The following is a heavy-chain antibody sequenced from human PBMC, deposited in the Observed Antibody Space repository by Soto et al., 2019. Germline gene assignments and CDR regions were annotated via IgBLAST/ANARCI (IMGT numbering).Heavy chain of an antibody. CDR1: GFTFGTYV. J-gene: IGHJ4*02. Sequence: VQLLQSGGGLVQPGGSLRLSCTASGFTFGTYVMSWVRQAPGKGLEWVSSISGSAGSTYYADSVKGRFTISRDNSKSTLYLQTNSLRAEDTAVYYCVKGTSSWYYLDFWGQGTLVTVSS. D-gene: IGHD6-13*01. CDR2: ISGSAGST. V-gene: IGHV3-23*01. CDR3: VKGTSSWYYLDF.